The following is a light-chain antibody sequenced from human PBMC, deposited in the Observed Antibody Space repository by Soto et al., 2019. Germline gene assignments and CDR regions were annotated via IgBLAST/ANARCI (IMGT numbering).Light chain of an antibody. V-gene: IGKV3-11*01. CDR2: DAS. CDR1: QSVSSN. CDR3: QQRSNWPPTWT. Sequence: EIVMTQSRATMSVSPVERANLSCRASQSVSSNLAWYQQKPGQAPRLLIYDASNRATGIPARFSGSGSGTDFTLTISSLEPEDFAVYYCQQRSNWPPTWTFGQGTKVDI. J-gene: IGKJ1*01.